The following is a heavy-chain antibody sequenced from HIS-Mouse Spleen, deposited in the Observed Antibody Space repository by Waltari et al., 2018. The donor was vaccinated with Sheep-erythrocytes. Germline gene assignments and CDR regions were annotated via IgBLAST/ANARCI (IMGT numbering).Heavy chain of an antibody. Sequence: EVQLVESGGGLVKPGGSLRLSCAASGFTFSSYSMNWVRQAQGKGLEWVSSISSSSSYLYYADSVKGRFTISRDNAKNSLYLQMNSLRAEDTAVYYCARVASGATFDYWGQGTLVTVSS. CDR2: ISSSSSYL. J-gene: IGHJ4*02. CDR3: ARVASGATFDY. V-gene: IGHV3-21*01. CDR1: GFTFSSYS. D-gene: IGHD1-26*01.